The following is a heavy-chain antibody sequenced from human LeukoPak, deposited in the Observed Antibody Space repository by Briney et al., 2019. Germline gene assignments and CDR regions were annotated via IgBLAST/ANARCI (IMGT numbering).Heavy chain of an antibody. CDR1: GFTFTNYA. Sequence: GGSLRLSCTAPGFTFTNYAIMWVRQAPGKGLEWVSGIGSGHHTYYAGSVRGRFTISRDNSGSTVYLQMNKLRPEDTGLYFCAKANDYGDYGYPDVWGEGASVTVSS. D-gene: IGHD4-17*01. CDR3: AKANDYGDYGYPDV. V-gene: IGHV3-23*01. CDR2: IGSGHHT. J-gene: IGHJ6*04.